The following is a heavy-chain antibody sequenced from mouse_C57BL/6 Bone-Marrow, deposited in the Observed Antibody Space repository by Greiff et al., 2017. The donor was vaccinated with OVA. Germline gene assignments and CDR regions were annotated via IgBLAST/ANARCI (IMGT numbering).Heavy chain of an antibody. CDR2: INPNNGGT. D-gene: IGHD2-4*01. CDR1: GYTFTDYN. Sequence: EVQLQQSGPELVKPGASVKIPCKASGYTFTDYNMDWVKQSHGKSLEWIGDINPNNGGTIYNQKFKGKATLTVDKSSSTAYMELRSLTSEDTAVYYCARKDYDYVSYYFDYWGQGTTLTVSS. J-gene: IGHJ2*01. CDR3: ARKDYDYVSYYFDY. V-gene: IGHV1-18*01.